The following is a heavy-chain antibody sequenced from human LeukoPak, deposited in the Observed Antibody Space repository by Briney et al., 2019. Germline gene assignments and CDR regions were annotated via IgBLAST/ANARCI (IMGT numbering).Heavy chain of an antibody. CDR3: ARGSPMQQLIVGVDTAMAGGPLYAFDI. D-gene: IGHD5-18*01. CDR1: GYTFTGYY. V-gene: IGHV1-2*02. Sequence: GASVKVSCKASGYTFTGYYMHWVRQAPGQGLEWMGWINPNSGDTNYGQKFQGRVTMTRDTSISTAYMELSRLRSDDTAVYYCARGSPMQQLIVGVDTAMAGGPLYAFDIWGQGTMVTVSS. J-gene: IGHJ3*02. CDR2: INPNSGDT.